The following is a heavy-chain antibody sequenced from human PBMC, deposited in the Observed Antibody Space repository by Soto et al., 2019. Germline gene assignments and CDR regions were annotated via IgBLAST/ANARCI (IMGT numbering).Heavy chain of an antibody. CDR2: INSDGSST. CDR3: ARGGRVVVAAKDHYYYYMDV. D-gene: IGHD2-15*01. CDR1: GFTFSSYW. J-gene: IGHJ6*03. V-gene: IGHV3-74*01. Sequence: EVPLVESGGGLVQPGGSLRLSCAASGFTFSSYWMHWVRQAPGKGLVWVSRINSDGSSTSYADSVKGRFTMSRDNAKNTLYLQMNSLRAEDTAVYYCARGGRVVVAAKDHYYYYMDVWGKGTTVTVSS.